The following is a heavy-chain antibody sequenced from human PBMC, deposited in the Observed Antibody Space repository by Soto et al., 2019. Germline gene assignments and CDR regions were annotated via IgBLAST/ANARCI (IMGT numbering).Heavy chain of an antibody. J-gene: IGHJ6*02. CDR2: ISAYNGNT. D-gene: IGHD3-3*01. Sequence: QVQLVQSGAEVKKPGASVKVSCKASGYTFTSYGISWVRQAPGQGLEWMGWISAYNGNTNYAQKLQGRVTMTTDTSPSTAYMELRSLRSDDTAVYYCARDPTIFGVVISGMDVWGQGTTVTVSS. V-gene: IGHV1-18*04. CDR1: GYTFTSYG. CDR3: ARDPTIFGVVISGMDV.